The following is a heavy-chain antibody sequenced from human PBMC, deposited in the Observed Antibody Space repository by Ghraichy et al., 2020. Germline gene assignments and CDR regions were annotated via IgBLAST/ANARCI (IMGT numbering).Heavy chain of an antibody. CDR2: ISSSSSYI. J-gene: IGHJ5*02. Sequence: GGSLRLSCAASGFTFSSYSMNWVRQAPGKGLEWVSSISSSSSYIYYADSVKGRFTISRDNAKNSLYLQMNSLRAEDTAVYYCARRVGPAATQPQSGFDPWGQGTLVNVSS. D-gene: IGHD2-2*01. CDR3: ARRVGPAATQPQSGFDP. CDR1: GFTFSSYS. V-gene: IGHV3-21*01.